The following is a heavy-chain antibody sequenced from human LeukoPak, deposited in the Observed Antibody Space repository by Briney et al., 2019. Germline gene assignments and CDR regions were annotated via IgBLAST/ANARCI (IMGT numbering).Heavy chain of an antibody. Sequence: GGSLRLSCAASGFTFSSYEMNWVRQAPGKGLEWVSYISSSGSTIYYADSVKGRFTISRDNAKNSLYLQMNSLRAEDTAVYYCAKDSSSGWYQGTYWGQGTLVTVSS. J-gene: IGHJ4*02. CDR3: AKDSSSGWYQGTY. V-gene: IGHV3-48*03. D-gene: IGHD6-19*01. CDR1: GFTFSSYE. CDR2: ISSSGSTI.